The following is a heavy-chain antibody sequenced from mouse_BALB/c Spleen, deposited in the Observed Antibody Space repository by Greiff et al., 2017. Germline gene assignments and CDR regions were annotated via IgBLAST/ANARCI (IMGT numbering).Heavy chain of an antibody. Sequence: QVQLQQSGAELARPGASVKLSCKASGYTFTSYWMQWVKQRPGQGLEWIGAIYPGDGDTRYTQKFKGKATLTADKSSSTAYMQLSSLASEDSAVYYCARLGYEGYFDYWGQGTTLTVSS. V-gene: IGHV1-87*01. CDR3: ARLGYEGYFDY. CDR2: IYPGDGDT. D-gene: IGHD2-14*01. J-gene: IGHJ2*01. CDR1: GYTFTSYW.